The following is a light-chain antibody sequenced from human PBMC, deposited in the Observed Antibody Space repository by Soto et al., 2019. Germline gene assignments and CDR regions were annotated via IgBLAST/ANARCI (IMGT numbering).Light chain of an antibody. J-gene: IGLJ2*01. CDR3: AAWDGSLNHIL. CDR1: WSNMGSKT. CDR2: SDN. V-gene: IGLV1-44*01. Sequence: QSALTQPPSASGTPGQRVTISCSGGWSNMGSKTVNWYQHLPGTAPKLLIDSDNQRPSGVPDRFSGAKSGTSASLAITGLQSEDEADYYCAAWDGSLNHILFGGGTQLTVL.